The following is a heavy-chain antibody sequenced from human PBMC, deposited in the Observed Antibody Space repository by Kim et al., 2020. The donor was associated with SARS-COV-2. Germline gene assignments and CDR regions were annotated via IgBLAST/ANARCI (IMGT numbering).Heavy chain of an antibody. CDR3: ARGSYSSGWQSWYFDY. CDR2: IYYSGST. Sequence: SETLSLTCTVSGGSISSYYWSWIRQPPGKGLEWIGYIYYSGSTNFNPSLKSRVTISVDTSKNQFSLKLSSVTAADTAVYYCARGSYSSGWQSWYFDYWGQGTLFTVSS. J-gene: IGHJ4*02. CDR1: GGSISSYY. D-gene: IGHD6-19*01. V-gene: IGHV4-59*01.